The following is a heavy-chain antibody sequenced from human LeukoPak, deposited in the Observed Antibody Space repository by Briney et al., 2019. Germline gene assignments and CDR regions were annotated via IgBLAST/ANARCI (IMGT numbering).Heavy chain of an antibody. CDR3: ARDSSITIFGVVTPDAFDI. Sequence: PGGSLRLSCAASGFTFSSYWMSWVRQAPGKGLEWVANIKQDGSEKYYVDSVKGRFTISRDNAKNSLYLQMNSLRAEDTAVYYCARDSSITIFGVVTPDAFDIWGQGTMVTVSS. CDR1: GFTFSSYW. CDR2: IKQDGSEK. D-gene: IGHD3-3*01. J-gene: IGHJ3*02. V-gene: IGHV3-7*01.